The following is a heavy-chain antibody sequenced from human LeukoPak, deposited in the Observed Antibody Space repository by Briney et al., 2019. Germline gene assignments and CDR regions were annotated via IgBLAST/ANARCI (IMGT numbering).Heavy chain of an antibody. J-gene: IGHJ4*02. D-gene: IGHD6-19*01. CDR3: ATDGVIAVAGPPLH. CDR1: GYTLTELS. V-gene: IGHV1-24*01. CDR2: FDPEDGET. Sequence: ASVKVSCKVSGYTLTELSMHWVRQAPGKGLEWMGGFDPEDGETIYAQKFQGRVTMTEDTSTDTAYMELRSLRSEDTAVYYCATDGVIAVAGPPLHWGQGTLVTVSS.